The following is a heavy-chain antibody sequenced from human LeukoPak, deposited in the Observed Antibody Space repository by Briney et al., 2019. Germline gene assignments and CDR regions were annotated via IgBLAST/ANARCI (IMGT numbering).Heavy chain of an antibody. Sequence: PGGSLRLSCAASGFTFNNYAMGWVRQPPGKGLEWLSAIDGGGDATKYADSVKGRFTISRDNSKNTLYLQMNSLRAEDTAVYYCAKGHRSASYFSDLDVWGQGTTVTVSS. J-gene: IGHJ6*02. D-gene: IGHD5-18*01. CDR3: AKGHRSASYFSDLDV. CDR1: GFTFNNYA. CDR2: IDGGGDAT. V-gene: IGHV3-23*01.